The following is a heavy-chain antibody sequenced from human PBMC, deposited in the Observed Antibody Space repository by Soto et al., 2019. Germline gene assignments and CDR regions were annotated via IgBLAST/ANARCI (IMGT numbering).Heavy chain of an antibody. Sequence: PSETLSLTCTASSGSVRSGNYHWSWIRQPPGKGLEWIGHVYRSGASNYNPSLNRRATISLDPSKNQFTLTLISATAADTATYYCARQEHTLARYGGDFDYWGKGTKITFSS. D-gene: IGHD5-18*01. CDR3: ARQEHTLARYGGDFDY. CDR2: VYRSGAS. V-gene: IGHV4-61*01. J-gene: IGHJ4*02. CDR1: SGSVRSGNYH.